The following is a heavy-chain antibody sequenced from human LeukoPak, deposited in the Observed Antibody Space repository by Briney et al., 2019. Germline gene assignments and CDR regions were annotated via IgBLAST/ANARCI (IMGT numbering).Heavy chain of an antibody. V-gene: IGHV1-69*13. CDR2: IIPIFGTA. D-gene: IGHD3-10*01. CDR1: GGTFSSYA. Sequence: ASVKVSCKASGGTFSSYAISWVRQAPGQGLEWMGGIIPIFGTANYAQKFQGRVTITADESTSTAYMELSSLRSEDTAVYYRARAGELLWFGESPAGANYYFDYWGQGTLVTVSS. CDR3: ARAGELLWFGESPAGANYYFDY. J-gene: IGHJ4*02.